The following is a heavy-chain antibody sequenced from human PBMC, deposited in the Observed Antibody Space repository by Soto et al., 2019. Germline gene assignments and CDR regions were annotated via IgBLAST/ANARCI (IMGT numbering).Heavy chain of an antibody. J-gene: IGHJ5*02. Sequence: SETLSLTCAVYGGSFSGYYWSRIRQPPGKGLEWIGEINHSGSTNYNPSLKSRVTISVDTSKNQFSLKLSSVTAADTAVYYCARGGRYCSGGSCYSKRDWFDPWGQGTLVTVSS. CDR3: ARGGRYCSGGSCYSKRDWFDP. CDR2: INHSGST. V-gene: IGHV4-34*01. D-gene: IGHD2-15*01. CDR1: GGSFSGYY.